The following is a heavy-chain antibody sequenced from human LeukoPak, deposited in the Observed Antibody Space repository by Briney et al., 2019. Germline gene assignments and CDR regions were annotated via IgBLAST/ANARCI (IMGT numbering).Heavy chain of an antibody. CDR1: GFTSSSYE. CDR3: ARASTYYYYGMDV. V-gene: IGHV3-48*03. Sequence: PGGSLRLSCAASGFTSSSYEMNWVPQAPGKGLEWVSYISSSGSTIYYADSVKGRFTISRGNADNSLYLQMNSLRAEDTAVYYCARASTYYYYGMDVWRQGTTVTVSS. CDR2: ISSSGSTI. J-gene: IGHJ6*02.